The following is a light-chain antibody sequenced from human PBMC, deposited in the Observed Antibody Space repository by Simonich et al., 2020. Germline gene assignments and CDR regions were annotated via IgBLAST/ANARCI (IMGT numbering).Light chain of an antibody. CDR1: SSHVGGYNY. CDR2: DVI. J-gene: IGLJ2*01. V-gene: IGLV2-14*03. CDR3: SSYTSSSTLVV. Sequence: QSALTQPASVSGSPGQSNTISCTGTSSHVGGYNYVSWYQQHPGKAPKLIIYDVINRPSGVSNRFSGSKSGNTASPTISGLQAEDEADYYCSSYTSSSTLVVFGGGTKLTVL.